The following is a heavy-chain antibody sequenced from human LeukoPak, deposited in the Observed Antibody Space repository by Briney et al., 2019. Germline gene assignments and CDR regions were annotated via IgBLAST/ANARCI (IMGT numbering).Heavy chain of an antibody. D-gene: IGHD6-19*01. J-gene: IGHJ4*02. CDR2: ISYSSSTI. CDR3: ARDERAGSGWYFVY. Sequence: PGGSLRLSCAASGFTFSSYSMNWVRQAPGKGLEWVSYISYSSSTIYYADSVKGRFTISRDNAKNSLYLQMNSPRDEDTAVYYCARDERAGSGWYFVYWGQGTLVTVSS. CDR1: GFTFSSYS. V-gene: IGHV3-48*02.